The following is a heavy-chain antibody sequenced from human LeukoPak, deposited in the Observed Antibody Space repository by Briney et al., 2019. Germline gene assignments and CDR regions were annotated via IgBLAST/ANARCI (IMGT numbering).Heavy chain of an antibody. CDR2: INPNRGGGT. V-gene: IGHV1-2*02. CDR1: GYTFTGYY. J-gene: IGHJ3*02. Sequence: ASVKVSCKASGYTFTGYYIHWVRQAPGQGLEWMGWINPNRGGGTNYAQKFKGRVTMTRDTSISTAYMELSSLRSEDTAVYYCARSVDPGEFFRSHDAFDIWGQGTMVTVSS. CDR3: ARSVDPGEFFRSHDAFDI. D-gene: IGHD3-10*01.